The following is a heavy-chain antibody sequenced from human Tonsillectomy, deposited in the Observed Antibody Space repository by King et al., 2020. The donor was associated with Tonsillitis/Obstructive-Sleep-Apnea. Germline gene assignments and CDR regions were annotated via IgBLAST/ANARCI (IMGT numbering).Heavy chain of an antibody. Sequence: VQLVESGGGVVRPGGSLRLSCAASGFTFDDYGMSWVRQAPGKGLEWVSGINWNVGSTGYADSVKGRFSISRDNAKNSLYLQMNSLGAEDTALYYCSKPPTYGSSWYYFDYWGQGTLVTVSS. CDR3: SKPPTYGSSWYYFDY. V-gene: IGHV3-20*04. D-gene: IGHD6-13*01. CDR1: GFTFDDYG. J-gene: IGHJ4*02. CDR2: INWNVGST.